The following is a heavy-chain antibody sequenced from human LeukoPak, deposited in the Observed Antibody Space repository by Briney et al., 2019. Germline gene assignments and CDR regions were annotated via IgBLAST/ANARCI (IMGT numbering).Heavy chain of an antibody. V-gene: IGHV4-59*01. Sequence: GSQRLSCAASGFTFSDYYMSWIRQPPGKGLEWIGYIYYSGSTNYNPSLKGRVTISVDTSKNQFSLKLSSVTAADTAVYYCARTVTTEGFDYWGQGTLVTVSS. D-gene: IGHD4-17*01. J-gene: IGHJ4*02. CDR3: ARTVTTEGFDY. CDR2: IYYSGST. CDR1: GFTFSDYY.